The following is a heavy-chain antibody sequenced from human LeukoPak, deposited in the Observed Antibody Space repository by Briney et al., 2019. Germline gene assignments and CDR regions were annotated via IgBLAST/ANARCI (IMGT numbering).Heavy chain of an antibody. Sequence: PRWSLRLSCAASGFTFSSYAKTWVRQAPGKGLEGVAASSASGRSTYYADSVNGRFTISRDNSKNTLYLQMASMRAEDKAVYYCERDGVATNDWQPDYWGQGTLVTVSS. CDR2: SSASGRST. CDR1: GFTFSSYA. D-gene: IGHD5-12*01. V-gene: IGHV3-23*01. J-gene: IGHJ4*02. CDR3: ERDGVATNDWQPDY.